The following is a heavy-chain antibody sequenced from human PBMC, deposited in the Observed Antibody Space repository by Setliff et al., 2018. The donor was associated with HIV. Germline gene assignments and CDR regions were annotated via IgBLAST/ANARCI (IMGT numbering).Heavy chain of an antibody. J-gene: IGHJ6*02. CDR2: IYHSGST. CDR1: GYSISSGYY. V-gene: IGHV4-38-2*02. CDR3: ARGLSVYSYANIYYSHGMDV. D-gene: IGHD5-18*01. Sequence: SETLSLTCTVSGYSISSGYYWGWIRQPPGKGLEWIGEIYHSGSTNYNPSLRSRVTMYTDTSKKQFFLKVTSVTAADTAIYYCARGLSVYSYANIYYSHGMDVWGQGTTVTVSS.